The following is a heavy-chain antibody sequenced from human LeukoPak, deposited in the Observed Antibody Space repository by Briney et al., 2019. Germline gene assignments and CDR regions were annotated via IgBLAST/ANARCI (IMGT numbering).Heavy chain of an antibody. CDR3: ARDKGGSSRFYYYYYGMDV. V-gene: IGHV3-30*04. J-gene: IGHJ6*02. D-gene: IGHD6-13*01. Sequence: PGGSLRLSCAASGFTFSSYAMHWVRQAPGNGLEWVAVISYDGSNKYYADSVKGRFTISRDNSKNTLYLQMNSLRAEDTAVYYCARDKGGSSRFYYYYYGMDVWGQGTTVTVSS. CDR2: ISYDGSNK. CDR1: GFTFSSYA.